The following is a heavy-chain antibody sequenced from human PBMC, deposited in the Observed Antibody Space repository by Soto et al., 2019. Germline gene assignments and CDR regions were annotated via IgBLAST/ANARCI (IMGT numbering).Heavy chain of an antibody. D-gene: IGHD3-16*01. CDR3: AKEEDYDYIWGGSYYMDV. CDR1: GFTFSSYA. Sequence: GGSLRLSCAASGFTFSSYAMSWVRQAPGKGLEWVSAISGSGGSTYYADSVKGRFTISRDNSKNTLYLQMNSLRAEDTAVYYCAKEEDYDYIWGGSYYMDVWGKGTTVTVSS. CDR2: ISGSGGST. V-gene: IGHV3-23*01. J-gene: IGHJ6*03.